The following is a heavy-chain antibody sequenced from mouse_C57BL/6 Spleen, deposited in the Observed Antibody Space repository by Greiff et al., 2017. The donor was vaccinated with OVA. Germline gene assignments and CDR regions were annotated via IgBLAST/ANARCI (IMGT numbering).Heavy chain of an antibody. V-gene: IGHV5-4*01. CDR1: GFTFSSYA. J-gene: IGHJ3*01. CDR2: LSDGGSYT. Sequence: EVKLMESGGGLVKPGGSLKLSCAASGFTFSSYAMSWVRQTPEKRLEWVATLSDGGSYTYYPDNVKGRFTISRDNAKNNLYLQMSHLKSEDTAMYYCARDYGSSYAWFAYWGQGTLVTVSA. CDR3: ARDYGSSYAWFAY. D-gene: IGHD1-1*01.